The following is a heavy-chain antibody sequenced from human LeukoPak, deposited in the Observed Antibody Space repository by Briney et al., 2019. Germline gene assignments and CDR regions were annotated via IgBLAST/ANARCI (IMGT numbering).Heavy chain of an antibody. CDR1: GYIFTDYY. CDR3: ARDPPGTTAFDL. J-gene: IGHJ3*01. D-gene: IGHD1-1*01. CDR2: INPKSDGT. V-gene: IGHV1-2*02. Sequence: ASVKVSCKASGYIFTDYYLHWVRQAPGRGLEWMGWINPKSDGTKYAQNFRGRVTMTWDTSISTAYMEVSSLTSDDTAMFYCARDPPGTTAFDLWGQGTMVTVSS.